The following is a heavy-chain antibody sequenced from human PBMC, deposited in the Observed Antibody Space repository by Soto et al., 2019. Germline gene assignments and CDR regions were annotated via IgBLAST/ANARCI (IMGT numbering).Heavy chain of an antibody. D-gene: IGHD3-3*01. CDR1: GGSISSYY. Sequence: SETLSLTCTVSGGSISSYYWSWIRQPPGKGLEWIGYIYYSGSTNYNPSLKSRVTISVDTSKNQFSLKLSSVTAADTAVYYCARRASTPHPYYDFWSGYAFDYWGQGTLVTVSS. V-gene: IGHV4-59*08. J-gene: IGHJ4*02. CDR2: IYYSGST. CDR3: ARRASTPHPYYDFWSGYAFDY.